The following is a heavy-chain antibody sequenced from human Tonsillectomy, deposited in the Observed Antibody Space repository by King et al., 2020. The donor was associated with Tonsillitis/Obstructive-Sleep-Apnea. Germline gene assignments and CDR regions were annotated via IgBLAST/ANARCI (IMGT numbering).Heavy chain of an antibody. V-gene: IGHV2-5*02. CDR1: GFSLRTGGVG. J-gene: IGHJ3*02. D-gene: IGHD3-10*01. CDR2: IYWDDDK. CDR3: ARGSYDSDAFDI. Sequence: TLKESGPTLVKPTQTLTLTCTFSGFSLRTGGVGVGWSRQPPGKALEWLALIYWDDDKRYSPSLKSRLTITKDTSKNQVVLTMTNMDPVATATYYCARGSYDSDAFDIWGQGTMVTVSS.